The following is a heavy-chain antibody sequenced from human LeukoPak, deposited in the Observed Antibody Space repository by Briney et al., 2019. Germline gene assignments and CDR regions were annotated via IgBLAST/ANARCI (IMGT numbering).Heavy chain of an antibody. Sequence: GGSLRLTWEATGFNFSSYAMHWVRQAQGTGLQFVSGISSDGDRTYYVSSVRGRFIISRDNSKNTLDLQMGSLRGDDMAVYYCARGGRSGSHDKFDYWGQGTLVTVSS. CDR2: ISSDGDRT. D-gene: IGHD1-26*01. J-gene: IGHJ4*02. V-gene: IGHV3-64*01. CDR3: ARGGRSGSHDKFDY. CDR1: GFNFSSYA.